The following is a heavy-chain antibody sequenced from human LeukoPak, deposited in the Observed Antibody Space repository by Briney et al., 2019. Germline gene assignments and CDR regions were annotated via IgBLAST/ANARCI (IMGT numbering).Heavy chain of an antibody. CDR1: GFTFSSYA. CDR3: VKRLPPLYGSGSYYVDY. CDR2: ISSNGGST. Sequence: PGGSLRLSCSASGFTFSSYAMHWVRQAPGKGLEYVSAISSNGGSTYYADSVKGRFTISRDNSKNTLYLQMSSLRAEDTAVYYCVKRLPPLYGSGSYYVDYWGQGTLVTVSS. D-gene: IGHD3-10*01. V-gene: IGHV3-64D*06. J-gene: IGHJ4*02.